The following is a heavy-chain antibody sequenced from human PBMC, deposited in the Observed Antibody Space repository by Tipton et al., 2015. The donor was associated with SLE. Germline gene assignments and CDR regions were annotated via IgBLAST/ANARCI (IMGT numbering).Heavy chain of an antibody. CDR2: INRSGST. CDR1: GGSISSYY. D-gene: IGHD7-27*01. Sequence: LRLSCTVSGGSISSYYWSWIRQPPGKGLEWIGEINRSGSTNYNPSLKSRVTISVDTSKNQFSLKLSSVTAADTAVYYCARALTGGPFDYWGQGTLVTVSS. J-gene: IGHJ4*02. V-gene: IGHV4-34*01. CDR3: ARALTGGPFDY.